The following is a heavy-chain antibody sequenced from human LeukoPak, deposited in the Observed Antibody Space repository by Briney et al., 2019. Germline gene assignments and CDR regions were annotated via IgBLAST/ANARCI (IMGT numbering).Heavy chain of an antibody. J-gene: IGHJ2*01. CDR2: IYTSGST. V-gene: IGHV4-4*07. Sequence: SETLSLTCTVSGGSISSYYWSWIRQPAGKGLEWIGRIYTSGSTNYDPSLKSRVTMSVDTSKNQFSLKLSSVTAADTAVYYCARPSRGRPGRQAYGERYFDLWGRGTLVTVSS. D-gene: IGHD3-22*01. CDR3: ARPSRGRPGRQAYGERYFDL. CDR1: GGSISSYY.